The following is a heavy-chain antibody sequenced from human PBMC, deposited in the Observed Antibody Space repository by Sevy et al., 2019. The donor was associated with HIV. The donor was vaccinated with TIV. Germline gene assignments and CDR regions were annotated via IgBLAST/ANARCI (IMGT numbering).Heavy chain of an antibody. CDR3: TRVRGTISPYYYYGMDV. J-gene: IGHJ6*02. V-gene: IGHV3-49*03. CDR2: IRSKTYGGTT. CDR1: GFTFGDYA. D-gene: IGHD3-16*01. Sequence: GGSLRLSCTASGFTFGDYAMSWCRQAPGKGLEWVGFIRSKTYGGTTEYAASAKGRLTISRDDSKSIAYLQMNSLKTEDTAVYYCTRVRGTISPYYYYGMDVWGQGTTVTVS.